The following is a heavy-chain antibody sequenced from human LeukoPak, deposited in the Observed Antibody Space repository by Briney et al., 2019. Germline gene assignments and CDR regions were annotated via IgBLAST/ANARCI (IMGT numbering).Heavy chain of an antibody. V-gene: IGHV1-46*01. CDR3: YYDILSGYYNLPGD. CDR1: GYTYTSYG. D-gene: IGHD3-9*01. Sequence: ASGKVSCKASGYTYTSYGISWVGQAPGQGGGGRGVINPSGGSTTYSPKSQGSVSMPTDISTITVYMQLISLRSDDTAVYYCYYDILSGYYNLPGDWGQGTLVTVSS. J-gene: IGHJ4*02. CDR2: INPSGGST.